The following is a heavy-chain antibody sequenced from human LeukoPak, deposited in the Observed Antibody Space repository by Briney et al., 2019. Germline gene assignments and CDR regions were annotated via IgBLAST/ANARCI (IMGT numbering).Heavy chain of an antibody. CDR1: GGTFSSYA. V-gene: IGHV1-69*01. Sequence: SVKVSCKASGGTFSSYAISWVRQAPGQGLEWMGGIIPIFGTANYAQKFQGRVTITADESTSTAYMELSSLRSEDTAVYYCAREVAGAGTIDRSVFPYYFDYWGQGTLVTVCS. J-gene: IGHJ4*02. CDR3: AREVAGAGTIDRSVFPYYFDY. CDR2: IIPIFGTA. D-gene: IGHD6-19*01.